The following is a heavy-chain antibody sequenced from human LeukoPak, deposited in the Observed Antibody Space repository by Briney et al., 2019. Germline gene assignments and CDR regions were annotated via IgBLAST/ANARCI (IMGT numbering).Heavy chain of an antibody. V-gene: IGHV1-69*04. J-gene: IGHJ6*02. CDR1: GGTFSSYA. CDR3: ARNIYFLLLGMDV. D-gene: IGHD2/OR15-2a*01. CDR2: IIPILGIA. Sequence: SVKVSCKASGGTFSSYAISWVRQAPGQGLEWMGRIIPILGIANYAQKFQGRVTITADKSTSTAYMELSSLRSEDTAVYYCARNIYFLLLGMDVWGQGTTVTVSS.